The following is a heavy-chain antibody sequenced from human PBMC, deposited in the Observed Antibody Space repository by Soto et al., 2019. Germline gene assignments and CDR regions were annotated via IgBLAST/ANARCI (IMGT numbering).Heavy chain of an antibody. CDR2: MYHSGST. CDR3: AGVPDY. V-gene: IGHV4-30-2*01. D-gene: IGHD2-2*01. Sequence: QLQLQESGSGLVKPSQTLSLTCAVSGGSLSGGGYSWRWVRQPPGKGLEWIGYMYHSGSTYYNPSLKSRGTRSIDRSKNQCARKLSAGTAADTAVYYCAGVPDYWGQGILVTVSS. CDR1: GGSLSGGGYS. J-gene: IGHJ4*02.